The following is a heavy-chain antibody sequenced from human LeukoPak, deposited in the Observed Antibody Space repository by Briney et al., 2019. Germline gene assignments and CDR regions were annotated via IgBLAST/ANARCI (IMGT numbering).Heavy chain of an antibody. D-gene: IGHD2-2*01. CDR2: FDPEDGET. Sequence: ASVKVSCKASGGTFSSYAISWVRQAPGKGLEWMGGFDPEDGETIYAQKFQGRVTMTEDTSTDTAYMELSSLRSEDTAVYYCATHVVVPAAKGDWFDPWGQGTLVTVSS. CDR1: GGTFSSYA. J-gene: IGHJ5*02. V-gene: IGHV1-24*01. CDR3: ATHVVVPAAKGDWFDP.